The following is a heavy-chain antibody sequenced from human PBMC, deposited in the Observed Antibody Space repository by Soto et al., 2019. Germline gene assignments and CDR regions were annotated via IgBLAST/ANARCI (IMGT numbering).Heavy chain of an antibody. CDR1: GFTFSNYA. J-gene: IGHJ4*02. V-gene: IGHV3-30*18. Sequence: QVQLLESGGGVVQPGRSLRLSCAASGFTFSNYAMHWVRQAPGKGLEWVAVISYDGSDKYYADSVKGRFTISRDNSKRTLNMQMNRLRADDTAVYYCAKAMGELSPESYDYWGQGTLITVSS. D-gene: IGHD3-16*02. CDR3: AKAMGELSPESYDY. CDR2: ISYDGSDK.